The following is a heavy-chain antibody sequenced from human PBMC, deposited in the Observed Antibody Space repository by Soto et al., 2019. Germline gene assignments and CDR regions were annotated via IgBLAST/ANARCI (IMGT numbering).Heavy chain of an antibody. V-gene: IGHV5-51*01. J-gene: IGHJ6*02. CDR1: GYSFTSYW. D-gene: IGHD6-13*01. CDR3: ATTSAAGKYYYGMDV. Sequence: GESLKISCKGSGYSFTSYWIGWVRQMPGKGLEWMGIIYPGDSDTRYSPSFQGQVTISTDKSISTAYLQWSSLKASDTAMYYCATTSAAGKYYYGMDVWGQGTTVTVSS. CDR2: IYPGDSDT.